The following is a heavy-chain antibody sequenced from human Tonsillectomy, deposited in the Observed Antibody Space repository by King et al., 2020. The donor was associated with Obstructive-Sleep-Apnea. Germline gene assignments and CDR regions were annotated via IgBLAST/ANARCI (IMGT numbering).Heavy chain of an antibody. CDR2: ISYDGNNK. V-gene: IGHV3-30*04. CDR1: GFAFSPYA. J-gene: IGHJ3*02. Sequence: VQLVESGGGVVQPGRSLRLSCAASGFAFSPYAMHWVRQAPGKGLEWVAVISYDGNNKYYADSVKGRFTISRDNSKNTLYLQMNSLRAEDTAVYYCARDADIAMEDWAFDIWGQGTMVTVSS. D-gene: IGHD5-18*01. CDR3: ARDADIAMEDWAFDI.